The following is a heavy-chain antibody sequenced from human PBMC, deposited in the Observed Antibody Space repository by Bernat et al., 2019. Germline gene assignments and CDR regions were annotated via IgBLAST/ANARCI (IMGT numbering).Heavy chain of an antibody. CDR2: INHSGST. V-gene: IGHV4-34*01. CDR3: ARREVATMVMDY. Sequence: QVQLQQWGAGLLKPSETLSLTCAVYGGSFSGYYWSWIRQPPGKGLEWIWEINHSGSTNYNPSLKSRVTISVDTSKNQFSLKLSSVTDADTAVYYCARREVATMVMDYWGQGTLVTVSS. D-gene: IGHD5-12*01. J-gene: IGHJ4*02. CDR1: GGSFSGYY.